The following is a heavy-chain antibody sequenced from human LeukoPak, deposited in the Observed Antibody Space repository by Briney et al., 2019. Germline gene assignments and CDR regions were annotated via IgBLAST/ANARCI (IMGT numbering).Heavy chain of an antibody. D-gene: IGHD6-19*01. Sequence: ASVKVSCKASGYTFTGYYMHWVRQAPGQGLEWMGWINPNSGGTNYAQKFQGWVTMTRDTSISTAYMELSRLRSDDTAVYYCARDQGSGWFVSEYYFDYWSQGTLVTVSS. CDR3: ARDQGSGWFVSEYYFDY. J-gene: IGHJ4*02. CDR1: GYTFTGYY. CDR2: INPNSGGT. V-gene: IGHV1-2*04.